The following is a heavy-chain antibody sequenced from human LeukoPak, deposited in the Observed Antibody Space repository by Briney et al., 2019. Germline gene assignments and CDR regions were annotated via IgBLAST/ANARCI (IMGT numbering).Heavy chain of an antibody. J-gene: IGHJ4*02. Sequence: GGSLRLSCAASGFTFSSYAMSWVRQAPGKGLECVSAISGSGGSTYYADSVKGRFTISRDNSKNTLYLQMNSLRAEDTAVYYFAKDGYSSSWYDVDYWGEGTMVIVSS. CDR3: AKDGYSSSWYDVDY. V-gene: IGHV3-23*01. CDR1: GFTFSSYA. CDR2: ISGSGGST. D-gene: IGHD6-13*01.